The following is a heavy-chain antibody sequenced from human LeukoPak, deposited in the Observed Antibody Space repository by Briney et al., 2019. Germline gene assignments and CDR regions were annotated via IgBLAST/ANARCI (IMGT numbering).Heavy chain of an antibody. CDR3: ARHQWHYYYYMCV. CDR2: IYYSGDT. V-gene: IGHV4-39*01. Sequence: SETLSLTCTVSGGSISSSSHYWGWIRQPPGKGLEWIGSIYYSGDTYYNPSLKSRRVTISVDTSKNQFSLRLSSVTAADTAVYYCARHQWHYYYYMCVGGEGSTVTVSS. J-gene: IGHJ6*03. CDR1: GGSISSSSHY. D-gene: IGHD6-19*01.